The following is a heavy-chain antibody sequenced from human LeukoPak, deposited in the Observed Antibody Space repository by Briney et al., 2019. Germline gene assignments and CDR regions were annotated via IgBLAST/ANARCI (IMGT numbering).Heavy chain of an antibody. Sequence: GGSLRLSCAASGFTFSTYAMTWVRQAPGKGLEWVANIKQDGSEKYYVDSVKGRFTISRDNAKNSLYLQMNSLRAEDTAVYYCASYFEDAFDIWGQGTMVTVSS. J-gene: IGHJ3*02. V-gene: IGHV3-7*01. CDR2: IKQDGSEK. CDR3: ASYFEDAFDI. D-gene: IGHD3-9*01. CDR1: GFTFSTYA.